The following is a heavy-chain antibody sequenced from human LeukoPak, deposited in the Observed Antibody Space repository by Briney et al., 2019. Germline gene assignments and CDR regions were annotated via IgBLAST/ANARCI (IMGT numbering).Heavy chain of an antibody. CDR2: FDPEDGET. V-gene: IGHV1-24*01. CDR1: GYTLAELS. J-gene: IGHJ6*02. CDR3: ATARVSGPLYYYYGMDV. Sequence: ASVKVSCKVSGYTLAELSMHWVRQAPGKGLEWMGGFDPEDGETIYAQKFQGRVTMTEDTSTDTAYMELSSLRSEDTAVYYCATARVSGPLYYYYGMDVWGQGTTVTVSS. D-gene: IGHD2-15*01.